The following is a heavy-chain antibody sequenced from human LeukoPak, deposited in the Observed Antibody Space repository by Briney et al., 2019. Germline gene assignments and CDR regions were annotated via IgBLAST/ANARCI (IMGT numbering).Heavy chain of an antibody. J-gene: IGHJ3*02. CDR2: TYYRSKWYN. CDR3: ARDPGIAVAGTEGDAFDI. CDR1: GDSVSSNSAA. D-gene: IGHD6-19*01. Sequence: SQTLSLTCAISGDSVSSNSAAWNWIRQSPSRGLEWLGRTYYRSKWYNDYAVSVKSRITINPDTSKSQFSLQLNSVTPEDTAVYYCARDPGIAVAGTEGDAFDIWGQGTMVTVSS. V-gene: IGHV6-1*01.